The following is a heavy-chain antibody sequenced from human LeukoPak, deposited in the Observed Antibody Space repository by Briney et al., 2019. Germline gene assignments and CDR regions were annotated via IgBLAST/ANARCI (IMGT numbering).Heavy chain of an antibody. J-gene: IGHJ4*02. D-gene: IGHD3-22*01. CDR2: IIPIFGTT. V-gene: IGHV1-69*05. CDR3: ARGREANYYDTSGYYLYYY. CDR1: GGTFSNYA. Sequence: GASVKVSCKASGGTFSNYAISWVRQAPGQGLEWMGRIIPIFGTTNYAQKFQGRVTITTDESTSTAYMELSSLRSEDTAVYYCARGREANYYDTSGYYLYYYWGQGNLVTVSS.